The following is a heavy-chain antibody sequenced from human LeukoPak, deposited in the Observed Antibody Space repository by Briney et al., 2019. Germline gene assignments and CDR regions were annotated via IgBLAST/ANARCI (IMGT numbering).Heavy chain of an antibody. V-gene: IGHV1-46*01. CDR3: ARVSGSPRGYSYGYLFDY. Sequence: ASVKVSCKASGYTFTSYYMHWVRQAPGQGPEWMGIINPSGGSTSYAQKFQGRVTMTRDMSTSTVYMELSSLRSEDTAVYYCARVSGSPRGYSYGYLFDYWGQGTLVTVSS. J-gene: IGHJ4*02. CDR1: GYTFTSYY. CDR2: INPSGGST. D-gene: IGHD5-18*01.